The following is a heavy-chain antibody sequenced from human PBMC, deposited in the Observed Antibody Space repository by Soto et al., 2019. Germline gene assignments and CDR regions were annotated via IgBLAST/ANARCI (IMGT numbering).Heavy chain of an antibody. J-gene: IGHJ4*02. Sequence: PSETLSLTCTVSGGSISSGGYYWSWIRQHPGKGLEWIGYIYYSGSTYYNPSLKSRVTISVDTSKNQFSLKLSSVTAADTAVYYCARVGTDCTNGVCLVFDYWGQGTLVTVSS. CDR1: GGSISSGGYY. CDR3: ARVGTDCTNGVCLVFDY. D-gene: IGHD2-8*01. V-gene: IGHV4-31*03. CDR2: IYYSGST.